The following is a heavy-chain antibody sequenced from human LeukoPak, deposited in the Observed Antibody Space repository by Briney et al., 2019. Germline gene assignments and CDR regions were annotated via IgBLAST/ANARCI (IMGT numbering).Heavy chain of an antibody. CDR2: IIPIFGTA. Sequence: SVKVSCKASGGTFSSYAISWVRQAPGQGLEWMGRIIPIFGTANYAQKFRGRVTITTDESTSTAYMELSSLRSEDTAVYYCARDRAPTTRGSWFDPWGQGTLVTVSS. CDR3: ARDRAPTTRGSWFDP. V-gene: IGHV1-69*05. CDR1: GGTFSSYA. D-gene: IGHD3-16*01. J-gene: IGHJ5*02.